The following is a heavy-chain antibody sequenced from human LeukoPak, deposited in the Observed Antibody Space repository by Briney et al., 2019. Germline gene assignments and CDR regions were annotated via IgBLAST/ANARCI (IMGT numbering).Heavy chain of an antibody. D-gene: IGHD3-22*01. CDR3: ARPRTYYYDSSGYYYAY. J-gene: IGHJ4*02. CDR2: INHSGST. Sequence: SETLCLTCAVYGGSFSGYYWSWIRQPPGKGLEWIGEINHSGSTNYNPSLKSRVTISVDTSKNQFSLKLSSVTAADTAVYYCARPRTYYYDSSGYYYAYWGQGTLVTVSS. V-gene: IGHV4-34*01. CDR1: GGSFSGYY.